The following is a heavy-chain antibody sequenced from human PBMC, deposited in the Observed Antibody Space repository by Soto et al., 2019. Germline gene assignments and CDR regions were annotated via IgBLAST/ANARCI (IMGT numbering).Heavy chain of an antibody. Sequence: GGSLRLSCAASGFTFDDYAMHWVRQAPGKGLEWVSGISWNSGSIGYADSVKGRFTISRDNAKNSLYLQMNSLRAEDTALYYCAKDIGEDYCSGGSCYSHWFDPWGQGTLVTVSS. V-gene: IGHV3-9*01. D-gene: IGHD2-15*01. CDR3: AKDIGEDYCSGGSCYSHWFDP. CDR2: ISWNSGSI. J-gene: IGHJ5*02. CDR1: GFTFDDYA.